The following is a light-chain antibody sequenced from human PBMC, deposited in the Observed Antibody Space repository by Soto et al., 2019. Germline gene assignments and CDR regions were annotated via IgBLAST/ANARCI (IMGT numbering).Light chain of an antibody. CDR1: QSVSSN. CDR3: QKYGSSPRMYT. Sequence: EIVMTQSPATLSVSPGERATLSCRASQSVSSNLAWYQQKPGQAPRLLIYGASTRATGIPARFSGSGSGTEFTLTISSLQSEDFAVYYCQKYGSSPRMYTFGQGTKLEIK. CDR2: GAS. J-gene: IGKJ2*01. V-gene: IGKV3-15*01.